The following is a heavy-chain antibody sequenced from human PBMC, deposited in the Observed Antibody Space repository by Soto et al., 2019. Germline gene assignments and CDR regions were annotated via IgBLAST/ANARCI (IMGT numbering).Heavy chain of an antibody. V-gene: IGHV3-53*01. Sequence: EVQLVESGGGLIQPGGSLRLSCAASGFTVSSNYMSWVRQAPGKGLEWVSVIYSGGSTYYADSVKGRFTISRDNSKNTLYLQMNSLRAEDTAVYYCARNYDITVGGAFAIWGQGTMVTVSS. J-gene: IGHJ3*02. D-gene: IGHD3-22*01. CDR1: GFTVSSNY. CDR3: ARNYDITVGGAFAI. CDR2: IYSGGST.